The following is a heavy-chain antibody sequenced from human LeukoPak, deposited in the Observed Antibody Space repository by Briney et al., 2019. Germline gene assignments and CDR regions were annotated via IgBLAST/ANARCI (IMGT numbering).Heavy chain of an antibody. J-gene: IGHJ3*02. V-gene: IGHV4-39*01. CDR3: ARHRYYDFWSGYFDAFDI. D-gene: IGHD3-3*01. CDR2: IYYSGST. Sequence: SETLSLTCTVSGGSISSSSYSWGWIRQPPGKGLEWIGSIYYSGSTYYNPSLKSRVTISVDTSKNQFSLKLSSVTAADTAVYYCARHRYYDFWSGYFDAFDIWGQGTMVTVSS. CDR1: GGSISSSSYS.